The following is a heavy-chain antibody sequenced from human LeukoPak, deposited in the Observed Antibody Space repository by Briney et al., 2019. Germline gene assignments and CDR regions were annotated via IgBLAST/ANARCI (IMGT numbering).Heavy chain of an antibody. CDR2: INHSGST. D-gene: IGHD6-13*01. CDR3: ARTGSSSPFDY. V-gene: IGHV4-34*01. CDR1: GGSFSGYY. Sequence: SETLSLTCAVYGGSFSGYYWSWIRQPPGKGLEWIGEINHSGSTNYNPSLKSRVTISVDTSKNQFSLKLSSVTAADTAVYYCARTGSSSPFDYWGQGTLVTVSS. J-gene: IGHJ4*02.